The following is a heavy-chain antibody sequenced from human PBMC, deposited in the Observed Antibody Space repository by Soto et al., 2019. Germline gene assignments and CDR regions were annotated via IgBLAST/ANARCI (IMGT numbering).Heavy chain of an antibody. CDR1: GGSISSGGYY. V-gene: IGHV4-31*03. J-gene: IGHJ4*02. CDR3: ARKATVTTCFDY. CDR2: IFYSGTT. Sequence: QVQLQESGPGLVKPSQTLSLTCTVSGGSISSGGYYWSWIRQHPGKGLEWIGYIFYSGTTYYNPSRKSRVPIPVXXSKNQVSLKLSSMTAADTAVYYCARKATVTTCFDYWGQGTLVTVSS. D-gene: IGHD4-17*01.